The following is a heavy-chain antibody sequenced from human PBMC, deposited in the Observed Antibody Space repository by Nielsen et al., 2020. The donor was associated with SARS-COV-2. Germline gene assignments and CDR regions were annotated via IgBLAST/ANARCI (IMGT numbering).Heavy chain of an antibody. J-gene: IGHJ6*02. CDR1: GGSISSYY. CDR3: ARVLSSSYGMDV. D-gene: IGHD2/OR15-2a*01. V-gene: IGHV4-59*01. CDR2: IYYSGST. Sequence: SETLSLTCTVSGGSISSYYWSWIRQPPGKGLEWIGYIYYSGSTNYNPSLKSRATISVDTSKNQFSLKLSSVTAADTAVYYCARVLSSSYGMDVWGQGTTVTVSS.